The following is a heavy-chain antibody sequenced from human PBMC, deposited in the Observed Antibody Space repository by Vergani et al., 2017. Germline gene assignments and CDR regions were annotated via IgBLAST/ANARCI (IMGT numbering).Heavy chain of an antibody. CDR2: IDPSDSYT. CDR1: GYSFTRYW. J-gene: IGHJ5*02. Sequence: EVPLVQSGAEVKKPGESLRISCKGSGYSFTRYWISWVRQMPGKGLEWMGRIDPSDSYTNYSPSFQGHVTISADKSISTAYLQWSSLKASDTAMYYCARVGWSYYDSSGYYYAPGGWFDPWGQGTLVTVSS. CDR3: ARVGWSYYDSSGYYYAPGGWFDP. D-gene: IGHD3-22*01. V-gene: IGHV5-10-1*03.